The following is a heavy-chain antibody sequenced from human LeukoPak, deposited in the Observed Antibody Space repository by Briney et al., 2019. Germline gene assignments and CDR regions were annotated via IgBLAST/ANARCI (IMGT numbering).Heavy chain of an antibody. CDR3: ARILWFGELFVDAFDI. CDR2: IYYSGST. D-gene: IGHD3-10*01. J-gene: IGHJ3*02. V-gene: IGHV4-39*07. CDR1: DDSTSTSSYC. Sequence: SETLSLTCTLSDDSTSTSSYCWGWTRHHPGRGREWMERIYYSGSTYYNPSLKSRVSISVDKSKNQFSLKLRSVTAADTAVYYCARILWFGELFVDAFDIWGQGTMVTVSS.